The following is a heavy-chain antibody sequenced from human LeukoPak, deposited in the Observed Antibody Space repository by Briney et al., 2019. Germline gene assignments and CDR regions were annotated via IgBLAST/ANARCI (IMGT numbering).Heavy chain of an antibody. J-gene: IGHJ4*02. CDR3: ARDGSYFDY. Sequence: SETLSLTCAAYGGSFSGYYWSWIRQPPGKGLEWIGEINHSGSTNYNPSLKSRVTISVDTSKNQFSLKLSSVTAADTAVYYCARDGSYFDYWGQGTLVTVSS. CDR1: GGSFSGYY. CDR2: INHSGST. D-gene: IGHD1-26*01. V-gene: IGHV4-34*01.